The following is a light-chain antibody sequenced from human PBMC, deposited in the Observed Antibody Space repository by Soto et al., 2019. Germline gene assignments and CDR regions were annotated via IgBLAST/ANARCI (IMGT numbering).Light chain of an antibody. CDR3: QEYNPWPWT. J-gene: IGKJ1*01. CDR2: GAS. V-gene: IGKV3-15*01. Sequence: ETLMTQSPATLSVSPGERATLSCRASQSVNNNLAWYQQKLGQAPRVLIYGASTRATGIPARFTGSGSGTEFILTSARLQSEDSAVYYCQEYNPWPWTFGQGTKVEFK. CDR1: QSVNNN.